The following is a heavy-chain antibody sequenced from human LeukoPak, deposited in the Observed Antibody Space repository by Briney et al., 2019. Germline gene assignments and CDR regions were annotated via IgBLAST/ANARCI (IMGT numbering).Heavy chain of an antibody. CDR3: AKDDYGDLNWFDP. J-gene: IGHJ5*02. V-gene: IGHV3-11*01. D-gene: IGHD4-17*01. Sequence: GGSLRLSCAASGFTFSDYYMSWIRQAPGKGLEWVSYISSSGSTIYYADSVKGRFTISRDNAKNSLYLQMNSLRAEDTAVYYCAKDDYGDLNWFDPWGQGTLVTVSS. CDR1: GFTFSDYY. CDR2: ISSSGSTI.